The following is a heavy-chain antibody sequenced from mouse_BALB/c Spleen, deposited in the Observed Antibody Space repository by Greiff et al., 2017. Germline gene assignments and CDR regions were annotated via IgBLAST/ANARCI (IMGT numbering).Heavy chain of an antibody. Sequence: QVQLQQSGAELAKPGASVKMSCKASGYTFTSYWMHWVKQRPGQGLEWIGYINPSTGYTEYNQKFKDKATLTADKSSSTAYMQLSSLTSEDSAVYYCARFYGSPSFAYWGQGTLVTVSA. CDR3: ARFYGSPSFAY. D-gene: IGHD1-1*01. J-gene: IGHJ3*01. CDR2: INPSTGYT. CDR1: GYTFTSYW. V-gene: IGHV1-7*01.